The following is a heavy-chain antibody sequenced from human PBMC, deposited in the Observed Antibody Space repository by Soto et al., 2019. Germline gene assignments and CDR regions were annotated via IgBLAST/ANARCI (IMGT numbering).Heavy chain of an antibody. J-gene: IGHJ5*02. Sequence: SGPTLVNPTQTLTLTCTFSGFSLSTSGMCVSWIRQPPGKALEWLALIDWDDDKYYSTSLKTRLTISKDTSKNQVGLTMTNMDPVAAATYYCAPSRIAPLHTCLDPWGQGTLVTVSS. CDR3: APSRIAPLHTCLDP. CDR2: IDWDDDK. V-gene: IGHV2-70*01. CDR1: GFSLSTSGMC. D-gene: IGHD3-16*02.